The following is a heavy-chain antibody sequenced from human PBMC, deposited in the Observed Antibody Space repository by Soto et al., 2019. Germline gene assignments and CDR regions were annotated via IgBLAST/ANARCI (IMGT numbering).Heavy chain of an antibody. V-gene: IGHV3-21*01. CDR2: ISGSSSSI. Sequence: EVQLVESGGGLVKPGGSLRLSCAASGFTFNKYNMNWVRQAPGKGLEWVSSISGSSSSIYYADSVKGRFTISRDNAKNSLYLQMNSLRAEDTAVYYCVRGVGAIIGREEYWGQGTLVTVSS. J-gene: IGHJ4*02. CDR1: GFTFNKYN. D-gene: IGHD1-26*01. CDR3: VRGVGAIIGREEY.